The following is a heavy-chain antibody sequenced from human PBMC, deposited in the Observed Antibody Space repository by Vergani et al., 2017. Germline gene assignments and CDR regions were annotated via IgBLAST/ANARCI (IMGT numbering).Heavy chain of an antibody. CDR2: INPTTGNP. CDR1: GYTFTAYY. D-gene: IGHD6-19*01. J-gene: IGHJ4*02. V-gene: IGHV7-4-1*01. Sequence: QVQLVQSGAEVGKPGASVKISCKASGYTFTAYYIHWVRQAPEQGLEWMGWINPTTGNPTYARAFTGRFVFSLDTSISTAYLQIGSLKAEDTAVYFCARAKRGRLAVGATDSWGQGTLLTVSS. CDR3: ARAKRGRLAVGATDS.